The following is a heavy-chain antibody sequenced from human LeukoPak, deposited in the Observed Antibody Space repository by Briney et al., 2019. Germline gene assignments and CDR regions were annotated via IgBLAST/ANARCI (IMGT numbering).Heavy chain of an antibody. CDR2: INPSGGST. J-gene: IGHJ5*02. V-gene: IGHV1-46*01. CDR3: ARDGYSSRPYNWFDP. CDR1: GYTFTSYY. Sequence: ASVKVSCKASGYTFTSYYMHWVRQAPGQGLEWMGIINPSGGSTSYAQKFQGRVTMTRDMSTSTVYMELSSLRSEDTAVYYCARDGYSSRPYNWFDPWGQGTLVTVSS. D-gene: IGHD6-13*01.